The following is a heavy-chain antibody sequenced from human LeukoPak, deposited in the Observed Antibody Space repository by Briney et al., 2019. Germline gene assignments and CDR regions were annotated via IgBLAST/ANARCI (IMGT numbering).Heavy chain of an antibody. V-gene: IGHV3-30*02. CDR1: ELILSNYA. J-gene: IGHJ4*02. CDR2: RWHDGSKI. Sequence: GGSLRLSCAASELILSNYAMHWVRQAPGKGLEWVAIRWHDGSKIYYADSVKGRFTISRDNSKNTLYLQMNSLRAEDTAVYFCAKDQRWLQYYFDYWGQGTLVTVSS. D-gene: IGHD5-24*01. CDR3: AKDQRWLQYYFDY.